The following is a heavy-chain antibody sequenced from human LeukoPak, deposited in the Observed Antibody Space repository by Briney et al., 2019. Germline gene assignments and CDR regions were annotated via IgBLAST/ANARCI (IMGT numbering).Heavy chain of an antibody. D-gene: IGHD5/OR15-5a*01. J-gene: IGHJ5*02. Sequence: GGSLRLSCAASGFTFNSYAMHWVRQAPGKGLEWVALISFDGSNKNYADAVKARFTISRDNSKNTLYLQMNSLIVEDTAVYYCARGCWDIYDNWFDPWGQGTLVTVSS. CDR3: ARGCWDIYDNWFDP. CDR2: ISFDGSNK. V-gene: IGHV3-30*04. CDR1: GFTFNSYA.